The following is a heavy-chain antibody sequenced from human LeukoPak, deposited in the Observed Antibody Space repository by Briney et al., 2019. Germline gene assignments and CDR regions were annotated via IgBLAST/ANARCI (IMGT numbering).Heavy chain of an antibody. V-gene: IGHV4-4*02. CDR3: ATGYSSSWYTGNDY. Sequence: PSETLSLTCAVSGGPISSSNWWSWVRQPPGKGLEWVGEIYHSGSTNYNPSLKSRVTISVDKSKNQFSLKLSSVTAADTAVYYCATGYSSSWYTGNDYWGQGTLVTVSS. CDR2: IYHSGST. CDR1: GGPISSSNW. D-gene: IGHD6-13*01. J-gene: IGHJ4*02.